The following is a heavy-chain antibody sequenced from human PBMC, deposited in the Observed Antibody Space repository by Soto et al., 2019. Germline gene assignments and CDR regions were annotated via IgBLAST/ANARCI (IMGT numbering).Heavy chain of an antibody. Sequence: EVQLVESGGGLVQPGGSLRLSCAASGFIFSDYWMAWVRQAPGKGLEWVANIKEDGSRKYYMESAKGRITISRENAKNSLFLQMNSLRVEDTAVYYCVSFEAIGSWGQGTLVTVSS. CDR1: GFIFSDYW. V-gene: IGHV3-7*01. CDR3: VSFEAIGS. J-gene: IGHJ4*02. CDR2: IKEDGSRK.